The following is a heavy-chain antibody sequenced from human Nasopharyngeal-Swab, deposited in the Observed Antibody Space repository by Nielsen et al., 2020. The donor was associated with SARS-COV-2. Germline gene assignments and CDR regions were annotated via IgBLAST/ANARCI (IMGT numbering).Heavy chain of an antibody. V-gene: IGHV4-34*01. CDR1: GGSSSGYY. CDR2: INHSGST. CDR3: ARVQYYYDSSGYYSAQIDY. J-gene: IGHJ4*02. Sequence: SETLSLTCAVYGGSSSGYYWSWIRQPPGKGLEWIGEINHSGSTNYNPSLKSRVTISVDTSKNQFSLKLSSVTAADTAVYYCARVQYYYDSSGYYSAQIDYWGQGTLVTVSS. D-gene: IGHD3-22*01.